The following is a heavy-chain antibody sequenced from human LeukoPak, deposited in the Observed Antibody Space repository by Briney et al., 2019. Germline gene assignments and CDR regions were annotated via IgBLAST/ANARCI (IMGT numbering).Heavy chain of an antibody. Sequence: PGRSLRLSCAASGFTFSSYGMHWVRQAPGKGLEWVAVISYDGSNKYYADSVKGRFTISRDNSKNTLYLQMNSLRAEDTAVYYCAKDLVSLTDYGDYVPDYWGQGTLVTVSS. CDR1: GFTFSSYG. V-gene: IGHV3-30*18. CDR2: ISYDGSNK. D-gene: IGHD4-17*01. J-gene: IGHJ4*02. CDR3: AKDLVSLTDYGDYVPDY.